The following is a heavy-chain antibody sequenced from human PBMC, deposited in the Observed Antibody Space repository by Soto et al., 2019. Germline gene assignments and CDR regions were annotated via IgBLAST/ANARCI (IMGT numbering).Heavy chain of an antibody. J-gene: IGHJ5*02. CDR2: ISAYNGKT. CDR1: GYSFTSYG. Sequence: ASVKVSCKASGYSFTSYGIVWVRQAPGQGLEWMGWISAYNGKTQYVQKLQGRVTMTTDTSTSTAYMELRSLRSDETAVYYCARDYGDVPNWFDPWGQGTLVTVSS. CDR3: ARDYGDVPNWFDP. D-gene: IGHD4-17*01. V-gene: IGHV1-18*01.